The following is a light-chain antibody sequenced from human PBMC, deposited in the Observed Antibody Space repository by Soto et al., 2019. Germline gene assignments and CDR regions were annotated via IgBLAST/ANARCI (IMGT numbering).Light chain of an antibody. J-gene: IGLJ2*01. V-gene: IGLV2-14*01. Sequence: QSALTQPASVSGSPAQSITISCTGTSSDVGGYKYVSWYQQHPDKAPKLLIYDVSTRPSGISNRFSGSKSGITASLTIAGLQAEDEADYYCTSYTSSSTLVVFGGGTKLTVL. CDR2: DVS. CDR3: TSYTSSSTLVV. CDR1: SSDVGGYKY.